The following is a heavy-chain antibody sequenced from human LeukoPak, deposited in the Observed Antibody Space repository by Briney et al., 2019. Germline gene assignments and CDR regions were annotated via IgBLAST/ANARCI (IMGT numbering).Heavy chain of an antibody. CDR1: GGSISSSSYY. V-gene: IGHV4-39*01. CDR3: ARLSAPVRGVSDY. CDR2: VYCSGST. J-gene: IGHJ4*02. Sequence: SETLSLTCTVSGGSISSSSYYWGWIRQPPGKGLEWIGSVYCSGSTYYNPSLKSRVTISVDTSKNQFSLKLSSVTAADTAVYYCARLSAPVRGVSDYWGQGTLVTVSS. D-gene: IGHD3-10*01.